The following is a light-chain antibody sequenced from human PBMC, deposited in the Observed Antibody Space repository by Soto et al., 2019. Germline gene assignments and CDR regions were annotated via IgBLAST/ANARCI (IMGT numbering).Light chain of an antibody. CDR3: YSYAGTYTFV. Sequence: QSALTQPRSVSGSPGQSATISCTVTANDVGGHNYVSWYQQHPGEAPKLLIYDVTERPSGVPDRFSGPKSGNTASLTVSGLQTEDEADYYCYSYAGTYTFVFGTGTKVTVL. V-gene: IGLV2-11*01. J-gene: IGLJ1*01. CDR1: ANDVGGHNY. CDR2: DVT.